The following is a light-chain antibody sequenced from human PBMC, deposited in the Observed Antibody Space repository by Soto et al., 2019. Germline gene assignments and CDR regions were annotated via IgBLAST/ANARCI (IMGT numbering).Light chain of an antibody. CDR3: GSYTSRSHV. Sequence: QSVLTQPASVSGSPGQSITISCTGTSSDVGGYNYVSWYQQHPGKAPKLMIYEVSNRPSGVSNRFSGSKSGNTASLTISGLQPDDEADYYCGSYTSRSHVFGTGTKVTVL. CDR2: EVS. J-gene: IGLJ1*01. CDR1: SSDVGGYNY. V-gene: IGLV2-14*01.